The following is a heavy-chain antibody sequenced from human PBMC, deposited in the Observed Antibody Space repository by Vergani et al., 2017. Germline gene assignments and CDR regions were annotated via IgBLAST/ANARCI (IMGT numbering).Heavy chain of an antibody. CDR3: ARSKEKYYDICSDY. CDR2: ISYDGTQK. Sequence: QVHLVESGGGVVQPGRSLRLSCVVSGFTSSYYGMHWVRQAPGKGLEWVAVISYDGTQKYYADSVKGRFTISRDNAKNSLYLQMNSLRAEDTAVYYCARSKEKYYDICSDYWGQGTLVTVSS. J-gene: IGHJ4*02. CDR1: GFTSSYYG. V-gene: IGHV3-30*03. D-gene: IGHD3-9*01.